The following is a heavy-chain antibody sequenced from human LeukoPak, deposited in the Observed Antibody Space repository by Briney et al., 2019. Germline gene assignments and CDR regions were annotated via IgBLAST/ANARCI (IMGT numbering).Heavy chain of an antibody. CDR1: GFTFSSYG. J-gene: IGHJ4*02. CDR2: IRYDGSNK. Sequence: PGGSLRLSCAASGFTFSSYGMHWVRQAPGKGLEWVAFIRYDGSNKYYADSVKGRFTISRDNSKNTLYLQMNSLRAEDTAVYYCATYLLSMATILSIDYWGQGTLVTVSS. D-gene: IGHD5-24*01. CDR3: ATYLLSMATILSIDY. V-gene: IGHV3-30*02.